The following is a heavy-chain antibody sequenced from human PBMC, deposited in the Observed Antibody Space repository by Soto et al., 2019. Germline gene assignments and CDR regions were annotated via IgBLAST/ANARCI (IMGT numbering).Heavy chain of an antibody. Sequence: QITLKESGPTLVKPTQTLTLTCTVSGFSVATNGVAVGGIRQPPGKAVEWLALIYWDDDRRYSPTLEARLTIIKDTSRNQVVLTMTDMDPLDTGTYFCAPQKQTGDRLFDYWGRGSQVTVSS. CDR3: APQKQTGDRLFDY. J-gene: IGHJ4*02. CDR2: IYWDDDR. CDR1: GFSVATNGVA. V-gene: IGHV2-5*02. D-gene: IGHD3-9*01.